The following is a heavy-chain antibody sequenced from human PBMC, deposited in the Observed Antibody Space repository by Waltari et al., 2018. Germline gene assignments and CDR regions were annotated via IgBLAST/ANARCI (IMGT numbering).Heavy chain of an antibody. CDR1: GCIVSTNY. J-gene: IGHJ4*02. D-gene: IGHD2-21*02. CDR3: ATDGDGDCSLCLAQ. Sequence: EVQLVESGGGVIQPGGSLRLSCAASGCIVSTNYMSWVGRARGKGLEWVSVIYNDGTKLYADSVKGRFTVSRDNSKNRVHLQMDSLRAEDTAVYYCATDGDGDCSLCLAQWGQGTLVTVSS. V-gene: IGHV3-53*01. CDR2: IYNDGTK.